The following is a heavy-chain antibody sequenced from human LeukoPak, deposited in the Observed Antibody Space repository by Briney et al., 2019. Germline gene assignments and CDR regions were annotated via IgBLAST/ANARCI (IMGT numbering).Heavy chain of an antibody. V-gene: IGHV1-18*01. Sequence: ASVKVSCKASGYTFTSYGISWVRQAPGQGLEWMGWISAYNGNTNYAQKLQGRVTMTTDTSTSTAYMELRSLRSDDTAVYYCARDGLMVTGDYYYGMDVWGQGTTVTVSS. CDR1: GYTFTSYG. CDR2: ISAYNGNT. D-gene: IGHD2-21*02. CDR3: ARDGLMVTGDYYYGMDV. J-gene: IGHJ6*02.